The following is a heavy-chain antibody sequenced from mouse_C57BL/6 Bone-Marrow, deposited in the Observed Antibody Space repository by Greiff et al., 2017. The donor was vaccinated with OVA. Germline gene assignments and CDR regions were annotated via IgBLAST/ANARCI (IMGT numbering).Heavy chain of an antibody. CDR3: TRGYSNYYAMDY. Sequence: VQLQQSGAELVRPGASVTLSCKASGYTFTDYEMHWVKQTPVHGLEWIGAIDPETGGPAYNQKFKGKAILTADKSSSTAYMELRSLTYEDSAVYYCTRGYSNYYAMDYWGQGTAVTVSS. J-gene: IGHJ4*01. CDR1: GYTFTDYE. CDR2: IDPETGGP. V-gene: IGHV1-15*01. D-gene: IGHD2-5*01.